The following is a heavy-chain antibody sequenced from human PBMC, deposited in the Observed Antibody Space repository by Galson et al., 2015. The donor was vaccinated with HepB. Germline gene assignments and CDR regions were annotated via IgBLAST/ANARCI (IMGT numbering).Heavy chain of an antibody. CDR2: VSYSGST. Sequence: ETLSLTCAVSGGSVSTSTYYWGWIRQPPGKGLEWIGSVSYSGSTYYNPSLKSRVTISVDTSKNQFSLKLSSVTTADTAVYYCARSIAVAGFLFDYWGQGTLVTVSS. V-gene: IGHV4-39*07. J-gene: IGHJ4*02. CDR1: GGSVSTSTYY. CDR3: ARSIAVAGFLFDY. D-gene: IGHD6-19*01.